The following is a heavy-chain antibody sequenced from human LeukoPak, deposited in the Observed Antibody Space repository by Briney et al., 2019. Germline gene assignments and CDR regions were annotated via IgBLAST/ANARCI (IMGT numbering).Heavy chain of an antibody. Sequence: GGSLRLSCAGSGFIVSSSYTSWVRQAPGKGLEWVSSISSSSSYIYYADSVKGRFTISRDNAKNSLYLQMNSLRAEDTAVYYCAMEGYSGNYPAYWGQGTLVTVSS. J-gene: IGHJ4*02. D-gene: IGHD1-26*01. CDR2: ISSSSSYI. V-gene: IGHV3-21*01. CDR3: AMEGYSGNYPAY. CDR1: GFIVSSSY.